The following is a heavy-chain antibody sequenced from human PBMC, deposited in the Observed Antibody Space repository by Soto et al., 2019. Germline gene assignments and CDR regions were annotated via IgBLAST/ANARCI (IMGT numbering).Heavy chain of an antibody. Sequence: QVQLVQSGAEVKKPGASVKVSCKASGYNFTSYDINSVRQATGQGLEWMEWMNPNSGNTGYAQKFQGRVTMNRNTSIITAYMELSRLRFEVTAVYYCARKAYSYDSSGYPPLDPWGHGTLVTVSS. D-gene: IGHD3-22*01. CDR2: MNPNSGNT. J-gene: IGHJ5*02. V-gene: IGHV1-8*01. CDR1: GYNFTSYD. CDR3: ARKAYSYDSSGYPPLDP.